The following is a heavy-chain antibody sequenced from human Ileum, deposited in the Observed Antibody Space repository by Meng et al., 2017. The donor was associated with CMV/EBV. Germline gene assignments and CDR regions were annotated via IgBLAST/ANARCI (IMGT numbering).Heavy chain of an antibody. CDR3: AYRRGGGSGWNWFGP. D-gene: IGHD6-19*01. Sequence: HTTLKESGPSVGKPTQPLSLTFTFSWFSITTNGAGVGWLRQPPGKALEWLALIYWDDDKHYSPSLESRLTIIKDTSRNRVIFIMTDMDPIDTATYYCAYRRGGGSGWNWFGPWGQGTLVTVSS. V-gene: IGHV2-5*02. CDR1: WFSITTNGAG. J-gene: IGHJ5*02. CDR2: IYWDDDK.